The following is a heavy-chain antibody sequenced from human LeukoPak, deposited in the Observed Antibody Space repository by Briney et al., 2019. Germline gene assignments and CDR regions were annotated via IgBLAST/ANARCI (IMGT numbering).Heavy chain of an antibody. CDR3: ARVLRYLDWLLSDAFDI. J-gene: IGHJ3*02. CDR2: IYHSGST. V-gene: IGHV4-38-2*01. Sequence: SETLSLTCAVSGYSISSGYYWGWIRQPPGKGLEWIGSIYHSGSTYYNPSLKSRVTISVDTSKNQFSLKLSSVTAADTAVYYCARVLRYLDWLLSDAFDIWGQGTMVTVSS. D-gene: IGHD3-9*01. CDR1: GYSISSGYY.